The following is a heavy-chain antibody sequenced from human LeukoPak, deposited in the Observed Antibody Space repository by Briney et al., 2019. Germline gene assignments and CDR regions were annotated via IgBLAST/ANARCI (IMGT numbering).Heavy chain of an antibody. CDR2: MSHDGTNK. CDR3: ARHRGPSLHSSAYFDY. D-gene: IGHD3-22*01. V-gene: IGHV3-30-3*01. CDR1: GFPFSGYA. J-gene: IGHJ4*02. Sequence: GALRLSGAASGFPFSGYAMHWVRQAPGKGLEWVAVMSHDGTNKYYADSVKGRFTISRDNSKNTLYLQMDSLRTEDTAVYYCARHRGPSLHSSAYFDYWGQGTLVTVSS.